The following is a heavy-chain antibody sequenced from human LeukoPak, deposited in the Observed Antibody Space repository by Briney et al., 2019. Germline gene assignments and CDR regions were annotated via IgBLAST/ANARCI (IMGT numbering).Heavy chain of an antibody. Sequence: GGSLRLSCAASGFSFNSYGMHWVRQAPGKGLEWVAVIWYDGSNKYYTDSVKGRFTISRDNSKNTLFLQMDSLRADDTAVYYCARDPPFSSGWSQNFFDFWGQGTPVTVSS. V-gene: IGHV3-33*01. CDR2: IWYDGSNK. J-gene: IGHJ4*02. D-gene: IGHD6-19*01. CDR1: GFSFNSYG. CDR3: ARDPPFSSGWSQNFFDF.